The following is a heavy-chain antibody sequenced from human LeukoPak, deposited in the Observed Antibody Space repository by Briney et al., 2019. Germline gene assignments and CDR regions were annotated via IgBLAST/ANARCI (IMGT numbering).Heavy chain of an antibody. CDR2: INPNSGGT. CDR3: ARAPMIVADYYYYMDV. V-gene: IGHV1-2*02. Sequence: ASVKVSCKASGYTFTGYYMHWVRQAPGQGLEWMGWINPNSGGTNYAQKFQGRVTMTRDTSISTAYMELNSLRSEDTAVYYCARAPMIVADYYYYMDVWGKGTTVTVSS. J-gene: IGHJ6*03. CDR1: GYTFTGYY. D-gene: IGHD3-22*01.